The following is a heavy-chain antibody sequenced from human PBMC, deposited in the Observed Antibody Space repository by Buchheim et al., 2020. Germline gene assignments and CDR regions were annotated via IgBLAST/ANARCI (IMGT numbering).Heavy chain of an antibody. D-gene: IGHD5-12*01. Sequence: QVQLQESGPGLVKPSETLSLTCTVSGGSISSYYWSWIRQPPGKGLEWIGYIYYSGSTNYNPSLKSRVTISVDTSKNQFSLKLSSVTAADTAVYYCARIGYGSYGMDVWGQGTT. CDR1: GGSISSYY. CDR2: IYYSGST. J-gene: IGHJ6*02. V-gene: IGHV4-59*01. CDR3: ARIGYGSYGMDV.